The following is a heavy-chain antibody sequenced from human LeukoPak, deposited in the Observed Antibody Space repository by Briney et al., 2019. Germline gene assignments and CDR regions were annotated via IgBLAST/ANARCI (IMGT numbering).Heavy chain of an antibody. Sequence: PSETLSLTCTVSGGSISSSSYYWGWIRQPPGKGLEWIGSIYYSGSTYYNPSLKSRVTISVDTSKNQFSLKLSSVTAADTAVYYCARQFYTAIVLFWFDPRGLGTLVTVSS. V-gene: IGHV4-39*01. J-gene: IGHJ5*02. CDR1: GGSISSSSYY. CDR2: IYYSGST. CDR3: ARQFYTAIVLFWFDP. D-gene: IGHD5-18*01.